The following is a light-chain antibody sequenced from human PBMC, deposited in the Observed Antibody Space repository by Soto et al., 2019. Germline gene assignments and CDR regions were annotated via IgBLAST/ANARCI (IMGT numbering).Light chain of an antibody. V-gene: IGLV6-57*04. Sequence: NFMLTQPHSVSESPGKTVTISCTRSSGSIASNYVQWYQQRPGSAPTPVIYEDNERPSGVPDRCSGSIDSSSNSASLTISGLKTDDEADYYCQSYHSGNVVFGGGTKVTVL. J-gene: IGLJ2*01. CDR1: SGSIASNY. CDR2: EDN. CDR3: QSYHSGNVV.